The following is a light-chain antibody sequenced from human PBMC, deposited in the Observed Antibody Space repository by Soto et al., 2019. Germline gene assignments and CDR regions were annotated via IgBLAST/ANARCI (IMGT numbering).Light chain of an antibody. CDR1: SGHSSYA. J-gene: IGLJ3*02. CDR2: VNSDGSH. Sequence: QSVLTQSPSPSASLGASVKLTCTLSSGHSSYAIAWHQQQPENGPRYLMKVNSDGSHSKGDGIPDRFSGSSSGAERYLPISSLQSEDEADFYCQTWGTGSWVFGGGTKLTVL. V-gene: IGLV4-69*01. CDR3: QTWGTGSWV.